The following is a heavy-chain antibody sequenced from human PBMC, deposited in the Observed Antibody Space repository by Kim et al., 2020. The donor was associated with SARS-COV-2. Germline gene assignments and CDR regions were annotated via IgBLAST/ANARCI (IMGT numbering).Heavy chain of an antibody. CDR2: ISYDGSNK. V-gene: IGHV3-30-3*01. D-gene: IGHD6-13*01. Sequence: GGSLRLSCAASGFTFSSYAMHWVRQAPGKGLEWVAVISYDGSNKYYADSVKGRFTISRDNSKNTLYLQMNSLRAEDTAVYYCARVVRYSSSWYLGADDPPLFPTDYWGQGTLVTVSS. CDR3: ARVVRYSSSWYLGADDPPLFPTDY. J-gene: IGHJ4*02. CDR1: GFTFSSYA.